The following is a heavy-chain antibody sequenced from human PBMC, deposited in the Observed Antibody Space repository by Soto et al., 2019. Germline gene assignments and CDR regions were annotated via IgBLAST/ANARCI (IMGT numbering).Heavy chain of an antibody. CDR1: GYTFTSYG. Sequence: QVQLVQSGAEVKKPGASVKVSCKASGYTFTSYGISSVRQAPRQGLEWMGWTSAYHGNTNYAQKLQGRVTMTTGTSASTAYMEPRSLTSDDTAVYYGASDTGGFPDYWGQGTLFTFSS. CDR3: ASDTGGFPDY. J-gene: IGHJ4*02. CDR2: TSAYHGNT. V-gene: IGHV1-18*01. D-gene: IGHD3-16*01.